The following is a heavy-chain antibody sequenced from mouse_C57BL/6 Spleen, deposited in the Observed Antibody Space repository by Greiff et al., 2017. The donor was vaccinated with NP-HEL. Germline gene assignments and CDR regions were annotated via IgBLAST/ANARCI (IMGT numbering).Heavy chain of an antibody. CDR3: ARSSSGYVYFDY. D-gene: IGHD3-2*02. V-gene: IGHV1-55*01. J-gene: IGHJ2*01. Sequence: QVQLKQPGAELVKPGASVKMSCKASGYTFTSYWITWVKQRPGQGLEWIGDIYPGSGSTNYNEKFKSKATLTVDTSSSTAYMQLSSLTSEDSAVYYCARSSSGYVYFDYWGKGTTLTVSS. CDR2: IYPGSGST. CDR1: GYTFTSYW.